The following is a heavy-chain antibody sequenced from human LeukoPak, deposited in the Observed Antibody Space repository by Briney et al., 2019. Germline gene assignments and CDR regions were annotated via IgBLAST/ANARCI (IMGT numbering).Heavy chain of an antibody. CDR2: ISETSRKT. Sequence: GGSLRLSCAASGFTFNIYAMSWVRQAPEKGLEWVSAISETSRKTYYADPVRGRFTISRDNSKNTLYLQMNDLRDEDTAVYYCVQEARRDGYKLAPVAEHWGQGTLVTVSS. J-gene: IGHJ1*01. CDR3: VQEARRDGYKLAPVAEH. D-gene: IGHD5-24*01. V-gene: IGHV3-23*01. CDR1: GFTFNIYA.